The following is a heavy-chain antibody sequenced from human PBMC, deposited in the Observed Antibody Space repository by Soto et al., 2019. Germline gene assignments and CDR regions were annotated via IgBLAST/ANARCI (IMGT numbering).Heavy chain of an antibody. Sequence: QVQLVQSGAEVKNPGSSVNVSCKTSGGTFSSYAINWVRQAPGQGLEWMGGIIPIFGTANYAQKFQGRITITADKSTNTAYMELRSLRSDDTAVYSCASSPPPTVTMYSRYFDLWGRGTLVTVSS. CDR3: ASSPPPTVTMYSRYFDL. D-gene: IGHD4-17*01. J-gene: IGHJ2*01. CDR2: IIPIFGTA. CDR1: GGTFSSYA. V-gene: IGHV1-69*14.